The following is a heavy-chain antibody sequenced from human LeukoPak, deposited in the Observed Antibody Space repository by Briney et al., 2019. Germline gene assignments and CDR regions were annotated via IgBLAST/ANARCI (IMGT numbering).Heavy chain of an antibody. CDR3: ARGTTDAY. CDR2: INPSGGST. Sequence: ASVKVSCKASGYTFTSYHIDWVRQAPGQGLEWMGVINPSGGSTRYAQKFKGRVTMTGDPSTRTVYMELSSLTSDDTAVYYCARGTTDAYWGQGTPVTVSS. CDR1: GYTFTSYH. V-gene: IGHV1-46*01. D-gene: IGHD1-1*01. J-gene: IGHJ4*02.